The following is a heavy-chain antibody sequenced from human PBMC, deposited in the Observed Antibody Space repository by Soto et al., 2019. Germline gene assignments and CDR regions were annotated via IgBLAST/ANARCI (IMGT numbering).Heavy chain of an antibody. Sequence: GGSLRLSCAASGFTFSSYSMNWVRQAPGKGLEWVSSISSSSSYIYYADSVKGRFTISRDNAKNSLYLQMNSLRAEDTAVYYCARPLFGREWEPEDWYFDLWGRGTLVTVSS. CDR1: GFTFSSYS. J-gene: IGHJ2*01. CDR3: ARPLFGREWEPEDWYFDL. CDR2: ISSSSSYI. V-gene: IGHV3-21*01. D-gene: IGHD1-26*01.